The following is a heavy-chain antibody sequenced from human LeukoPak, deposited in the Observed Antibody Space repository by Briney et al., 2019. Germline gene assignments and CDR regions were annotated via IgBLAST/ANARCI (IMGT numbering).Heavy chain of an antibody. D-gene: IGHD6-13*01. CDR2: ISSSGSTI. Sequence: GGSLRLSCAASGFTFSSYEMNWVRQAPGKGLEWVSYISSSGSTIYYADSVKGRFTISRDNAKSSLYLQMNSLRAEDTAMYYCAKAGYSSSWYDYWGQGTLVTVSS. CDR1: GFTFSSYE. V-gene: IGHV3-48*03. CDR3: AKAGYSSSWYDY. J-gene: IGHJ4*02.